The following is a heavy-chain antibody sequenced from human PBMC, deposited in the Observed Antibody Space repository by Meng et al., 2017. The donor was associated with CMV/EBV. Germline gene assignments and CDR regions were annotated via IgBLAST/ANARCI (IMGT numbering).Heavy chain of an antibody. CDR3: ASRITIFGVVTAFDP. CDR2: IYYSGST. J-gene: IGHJ5*02. CDR1: GGSISSSSYY. D-gene: IGHD3-3*01. Sequence: QLQVQEAGPGLVKPSETLSPTCTVPGGSISSSSYYWGWIRQPPGKGLEWIGSIYYSGSTYYNPSLKSRVTISVDTSKNQFSLKLSSVTAADTAVYYCASRITIFGVVTAFDPWGQGTLVTVSS. V-gene: IGHV4-39*07.